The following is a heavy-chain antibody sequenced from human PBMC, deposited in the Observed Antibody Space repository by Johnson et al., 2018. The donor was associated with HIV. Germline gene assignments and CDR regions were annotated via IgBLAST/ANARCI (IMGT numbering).Heavy chain of an antibody. V-gene: IGHV3-9*01. D-gene: IGHD3-16*01. CDR3: AKDWAGGAFDI. CDR2: ISWNSGSI. Sequence: EVQLVESGGGLVQPGRSLRLSCAASGFTFDDYAMHWVRQAPGKGLEWVSGISWNSGSIGYADSVKGRFTISRDNSKNTLYLQMNSLRAEDTAVYYCAKDWAGGAFDIWGQGTMVTVSS. J-gene: IGHJ3*02. CDR1: GFTFDDYA.